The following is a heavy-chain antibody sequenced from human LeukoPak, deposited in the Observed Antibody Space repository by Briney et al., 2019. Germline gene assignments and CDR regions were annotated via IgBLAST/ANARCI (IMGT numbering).Heavy chain of an antibody. CDR2: IKQDGGEK. CDR3: ARDTVVPAATYYYYYYYMDV. J-gene: IGHJ6*03. CDR1: GFTFSGYW. V-gene: IGHV3-7*01. Sequence: GGSLRLSCAASGFTFSGYWVSWLRQAPGKGLEWVANIKQDGGEKYYVDSVKGRFTISRDNAKNSLYLQMNSLRAEDTAVYYCARDTVVPAATYYYYYYYMDVWGKGTTVTVSS. D-gene: IGHD2-2*01.